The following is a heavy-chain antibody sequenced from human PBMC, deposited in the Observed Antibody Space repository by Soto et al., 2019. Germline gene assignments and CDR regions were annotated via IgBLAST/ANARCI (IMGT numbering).Heavy chain of an antibody. J-gene: IGHJ4*02. CDR1: GGSISSSSYY. CDR2: IYYSGST. V-gene: IGHV4-39*01. Sequence: SEDPVLTCTVSGGSISSSSYYWGWIRQPPGKGLEWIGSIYYSGSTYYNPSLKSRVTISVDTSKNQFSLKLSSVTAADTAVYYCARTFSKTFDYWGQGTLVTVSS. CDR3: ARTFSKTFDY.